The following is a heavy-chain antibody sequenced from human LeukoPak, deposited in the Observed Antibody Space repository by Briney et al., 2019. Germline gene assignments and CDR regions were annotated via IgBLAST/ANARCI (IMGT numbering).Heavy chain of an antibody. V-gene: IGHV3-21*04. CDR3: AKAPGSSPPLGMDV. Sequence: GVSLRLSCAASGFTFSSYAMHWVRQAPGKGLEWVSSISSSSSYIYYADSVKGRFTISRDNAKNSLYLQMNSLRAEDTALYYCAKAPGSSPPLGMDVWGQGTTVTVSS. CDR2: ISSSSSYI. D-gene: IGHD1-26*01. J-gene: IGHJ6*02. CDR1: GFTFSSYA.